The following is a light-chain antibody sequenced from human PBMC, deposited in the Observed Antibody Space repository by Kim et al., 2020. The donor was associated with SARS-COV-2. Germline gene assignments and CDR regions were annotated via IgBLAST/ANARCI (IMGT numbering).Light chain of an antibody. CDR3: SSYAGSKNLGV. Sequence: QSVTFSCTRTSSDVGGYNYVSWYQHHPGKAPKLLIYDVSKRPSGVPDRFSGSKSGNTASLTVSGLQAEDEADYYCSSYAGSKNLGVFGTGTKVTVL. J-gene: IGLJ1*01. CDR1: SSDVGGYNY. V-gene: IGLV2-8*01. CDR2: DVS.